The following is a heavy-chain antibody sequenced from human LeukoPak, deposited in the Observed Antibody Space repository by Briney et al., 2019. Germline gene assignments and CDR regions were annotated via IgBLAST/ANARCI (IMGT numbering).Heavy chain of an antibody. CDR1: GGSISSYY. D-gene: IGHD6-13*01. CDR3: ARTGPGIAAGTYYYMDV. V-gene: IGHV4-34*01. CDR2: INYSGST. Sequence: SETLSLTCTVSGGSISSYYWSWIRQPPGKGLEWIGEINYSGSTNYNPSLKSRVTISVDTSKNQFSLKLSSVTAADTAVYYCARTGPGIAAGTYYYMDVWGKGTTVTVSS. J-gene: IGHJ6*03.